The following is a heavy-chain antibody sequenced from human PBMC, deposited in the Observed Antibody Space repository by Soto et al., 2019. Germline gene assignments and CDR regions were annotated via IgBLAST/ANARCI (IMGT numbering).Heavy chain of an antibody. V-gene: IGHV3-33*01. D-gene: IGHD6-19*01. J-gene: IGHJ5*02. CDR1: GFSLRTYG. Sequence: QVQLVESGGGVVQSGRSLTLSCAASGFSLRTYGMQWLRRAPGKGLEWVAFIWYDGTKKFYANSVKGRSTISKDNSNNILYLKMSGLRAEDTAVYYRARDVVTAVAGSVNWFDPWGQGTLVTVSS. CDR2: IWYDGTKK. CDR3: ARDVVTAVAGSVNWFDP.